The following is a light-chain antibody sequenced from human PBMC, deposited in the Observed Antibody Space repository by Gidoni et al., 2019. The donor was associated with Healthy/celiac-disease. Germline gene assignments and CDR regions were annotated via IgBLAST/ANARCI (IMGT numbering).Light chain of an antibody. Sequence: DIQMTQSPSSLSASVGDRVTITCRASQSISSYLNWYQQKPGKAPKLLIYAASSLQSGVPSRFSGSGSGTDFNLTISSLQPEDFATYYCQQSYSTWTFGQGTKVEIK. CDR2: AAS. CDR1: QSISSY. J-gene: IGKJ1*01. CDR3: QQSYSTWT. V-gene: IGKV1-39*01.